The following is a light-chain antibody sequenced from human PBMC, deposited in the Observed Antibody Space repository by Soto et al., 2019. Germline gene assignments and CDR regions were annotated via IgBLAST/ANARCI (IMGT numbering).Light chain of an antibody. J-gene: IGLJ2*01. Sequence: QSALTQPPSASGSPGQSVTISCTGTSSDVGGYKYVSWYQQHPGKAPKLMIYEVSARPSGVPARFSGSKSGNTASLTVSGLQAEDEADYYCSSYAGTNNFVVFGGGTKVTVL. CDR1: SSDVGGYKY. CDR2: EVS. CDR3: SSYAGTNNFVV. V-gene: IGLV2-8*01.